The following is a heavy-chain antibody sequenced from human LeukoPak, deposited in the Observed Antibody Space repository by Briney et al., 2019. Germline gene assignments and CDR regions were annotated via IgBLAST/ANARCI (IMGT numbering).Heavy chain of an antibody. D-gene: IGHD2-8*01. CDR1: GGSISSYY. V-gene: IGHV4-4*07. Sequence: SETLSLTCTVSGGSISSYYWSWIRQPAGKGLEWIGRLYTSGNTNYNPSLKSRVTMSLDTSKNQFSLKLSSVTAADTAVYYCAKLVGVWGFDYWGQGTLVIVSS. J-gene: IGHJ4*02. CDR2: LYTSGNT. CDR3: AKLVGVWGFDY.